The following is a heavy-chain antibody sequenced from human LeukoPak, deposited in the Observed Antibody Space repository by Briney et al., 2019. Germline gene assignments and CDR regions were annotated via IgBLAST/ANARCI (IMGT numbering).Heavy chain of an antibody. Sequence: SSETLSLTCTVSGGSISSGGYYWSWIRQHPGKGLEWIGYIYYSGSTYHNPSLKSRVTISVDTSKNQFSLKLSSVTAADTAVYYCARGGYYDSSGYPFDYWGQGTLVTVSS. V-gene: IGHV4-31*03. CDR2: IYYSGST. D-gene: IGHD3-22*01. J-gene: IGHJ4*02. CDR3: ARGGYYDSSGYPFDY. CDR1: GGSISSGGYY.